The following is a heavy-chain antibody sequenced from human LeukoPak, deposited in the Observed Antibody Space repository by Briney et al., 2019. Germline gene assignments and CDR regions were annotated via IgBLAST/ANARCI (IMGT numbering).Heavy chain of an antibody. CDR2: INPNSGGT. CDR3: ARFVVVPAAIADYFDY. J-gene: IGHJ4*02. V-gene: IGHV1-2*02. CDR1: GYTFTGYY. Sequence: ASVKVSCKASGYTFTGYYMHWVRQAPGQGLEWMGWINPNSGGTNYAQKFQGRVTMTRDTSISTAYMELSRLRSDATAVYYCARFVVVPAAIADYFDYWGQGTLVTVSS. D-gene: IGHD2-2*02.